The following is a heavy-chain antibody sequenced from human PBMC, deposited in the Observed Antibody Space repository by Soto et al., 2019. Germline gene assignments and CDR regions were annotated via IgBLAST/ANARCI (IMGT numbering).Heavy chain of an antibody. D-gene: IGHD2-15*01. V-gene: IGHV4-31*03. CDR1: GGSISSGGYY. Sequence: QVQLQESGPGLVKPSQTLSLTCTVSGGSISSGGYYWSWIRQHPGKGLGWIGNSYYSGSTYYNPSLKMRVTISVDTSKNQFSLKLSSVTAADTAVYYCARADCSGGSCYSIARWFDPWGQGTLVTVSS. CDR3: ARADCSGGSCYSIARWFDP. CDR2: SYYSGST. J-gene: IGHJ5*02.